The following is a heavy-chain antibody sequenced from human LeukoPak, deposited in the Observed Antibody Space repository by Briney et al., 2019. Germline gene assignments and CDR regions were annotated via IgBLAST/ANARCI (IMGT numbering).Heavy chain of an antibody. CDR3: ARRVRGYSGPRPHFDY. V-gene: IGHV4-34*01. Sequence: SETLSLTCAVYGGSFSGYYWSWIRQPPGKGLEWIGEINHSGSTNYNPSLKSRATISVDTSKNQFSLKLSSVTAADTAVYYCARRVRGYSGPRPHFDYWGQGTLVTVSS. CDR2: INHSGST. CDR1: GGSFSGYY. D-gene: IGHD5-12*01. J-gene: IGHJ4*02.